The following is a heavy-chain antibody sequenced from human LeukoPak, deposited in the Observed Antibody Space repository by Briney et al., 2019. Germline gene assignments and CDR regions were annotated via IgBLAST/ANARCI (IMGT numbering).Heavy chain of an antibody. D-gene: IGHD3-10*01. V-gene: IGHV3-23*01. CDR1: RFPFSSNA. CDR3: AKDAVAPGSSGDYFDY. Sequence: GGSLRLSCAASRFPFSSNAMSWVRQAPGKGLEWVSVITGNGGSTYYADSVKGRFTISRDDSKNTLSLQMKTLRAEDTAIYYCAKDAVAPGSSGDYFDYWGQGTLVTVSS. CDR2: ITGNGGST. J-gene: IGHJ4*02.